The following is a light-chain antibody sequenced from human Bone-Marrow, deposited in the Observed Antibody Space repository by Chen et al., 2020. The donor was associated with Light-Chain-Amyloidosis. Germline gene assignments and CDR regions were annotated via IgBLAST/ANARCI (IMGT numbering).Light chain of an antibody. CDR2: GNS. CDR3: QSYDSSLGYV. J-gene: IGLJ1*01. CDR1: SSNIGAGYD. Sequence: QSVLTQPPSVSGAPGQRVTISCTGSSSNIGAGYDVHWYQQLPGTAPKLLIYGNSNRPSGVPDRFSGSKSGTSASLAITGLQAEVEADYYCQSYDSSLGYVFGTGTKVTVL. V-gene: IGLV1-40*01.